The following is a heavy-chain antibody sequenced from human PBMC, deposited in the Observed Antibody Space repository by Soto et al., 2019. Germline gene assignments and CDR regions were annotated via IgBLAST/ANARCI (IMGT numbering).Heavy chain of an antibody. V-gene: IGHV1-58*02. CDR2: IVVGSGNT. Sequence: GASVKVSCKASGFTFTSSAMQWVRQARGQRLEWIGWIVVGSGNTNYAQKFQESVTFTRDMSTSTAYMELSSLRSEDTAVYYCAATPPLLGVPAAYAWGQGTLVTVSS. D-gene: IGHD2-2*01. CDR1: GFTFTSSA. J-gene: IGHJ4*02. CDR3: AATPPLLGVPAAYA.